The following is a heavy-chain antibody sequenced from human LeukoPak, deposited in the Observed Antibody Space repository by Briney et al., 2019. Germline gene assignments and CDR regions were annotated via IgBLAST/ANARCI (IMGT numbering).Heavy chain of an antibody. J-gene: IGHJ4*02. D-gene: IGHD3-22*01. CDR1: GGTFSSYA. CDR2: IIPIFGTA. V-gene: IGHV1-69*13. CDR3: AGGYDSGGYYYADFDY. Sequence: GASVKVSCKASGGTFSSYAISWVRQAPGQGLEWMGGIIPIFGTANYAQKFQGRVTITADESTSTAYMELSSLRSEDTAVYYCAGGYDSGGYYYADFDYWGQGTLVTVSS.